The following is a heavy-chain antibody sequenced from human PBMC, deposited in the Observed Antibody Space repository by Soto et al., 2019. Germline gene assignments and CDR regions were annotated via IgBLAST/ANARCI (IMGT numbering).Heavy chain of an antibody. CDR1: GFTFTSSA. D-gene: IGHD2-15*01. Sequence: GASVKVSCKASGFTFTSSAVQCVRQSRGQRLEWIGWIVVGSGNTNYAQKFQERVTITRDMSTSTAYMELSSLRSEDTAVYYCARWGQNAAAGPKFDYWGQGTLVTVSS. CDR2: IVVGSGNT. CDR3: ARWGQNAAAGPKFDY. J-gene: IGHJ4*02. V-gene: IGHV1-58*01.